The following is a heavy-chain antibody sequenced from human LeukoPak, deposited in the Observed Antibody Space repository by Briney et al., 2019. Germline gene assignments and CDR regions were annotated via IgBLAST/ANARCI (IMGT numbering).Heavy chain of an antibody. V-gene: IGHV1-8*03. Sequence: ASVKVSCKASGYTFTSYDINWVRQATGQGLEWMGWMNPNSGNTGYAQKFQGRVTITTDESTSTAYMELSSLRSEDTAVYYCARDFYYYDTKEDAFDIWGQGTMVTVSS. CDR2: MNPNSGNT. D-gene: IGHD3-22*01. J-gene: IGHJ3*02. CDR3: ARDFYYYDTKEDAFDI. CDR1: GYTFTSYD.